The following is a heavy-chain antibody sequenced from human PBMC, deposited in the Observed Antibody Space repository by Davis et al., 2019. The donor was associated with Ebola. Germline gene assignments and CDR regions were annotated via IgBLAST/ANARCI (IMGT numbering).Heavy chain of an antibody. J-gene: IGHJ4*02. Sequence: PSETLSLTCSFSDGSISSHYWNWIRQPPGKGLEWLGIIYDSGRTNYNPSLKSRVTISADTSKKQFSLNLSSVTAADTAVYFCSRFGEGAYWGQGTLVTVSS. CDR2: IYDSGRT. CDR3: SRFGEGAY. V-gene: IGHV4-59*11. CDR1: DGSISSHY. D-gene: IGHD2-21*01.